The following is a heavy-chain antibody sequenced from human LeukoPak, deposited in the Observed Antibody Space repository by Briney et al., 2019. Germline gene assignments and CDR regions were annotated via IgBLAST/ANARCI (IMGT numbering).Heavy chain of an antibody. D-gene: IGHD1-14*01. V-gene: IGHV1-2*02. CDR1: GYTFSDYY. CDR2: IDPKNGGT. CDR3: SRGGLHHGFDY. Sequence: ALVKVSCKASGYTFSDYYIHWVRQAPGQGLEWMGWIDPKNGGTNYAQKFRGRVTMTRDTSFTTVYMDLSRLISDDTAVYYCSRGGLHHGFDYWGQGTLVTVSS. J-gene: IGHJ4*02.